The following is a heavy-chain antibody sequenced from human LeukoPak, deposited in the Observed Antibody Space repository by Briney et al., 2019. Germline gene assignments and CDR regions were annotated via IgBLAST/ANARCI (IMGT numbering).Heavy chain of an antibody. CDR2: IYTDGSYT. D-gene: IGHD3-16*01. CDR3: ARGDDESLDH. V-gene: IGHV3-74*01. CDR1: GFVFSSYW. Sequence: GGSLRLSCAASGFVFSSYWMHWVRQDPGKGLVWVSRIYTDGSYTNYADSVKGRFTISRDNAKNTLSLHMNSLRAEDMAVYYCARGDDESLDHWGQGTLVTVSS. J-gene: IGHJ4*02.